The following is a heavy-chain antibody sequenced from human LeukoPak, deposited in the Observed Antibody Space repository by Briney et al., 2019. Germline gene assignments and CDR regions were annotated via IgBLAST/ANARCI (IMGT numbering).Heavy chain of an antibody. CDR3: ARILRIGYSSSLSYFDY. J-gene: IGHJ4*02. Sequence: TSETLSLTCTVSGGSISSSSYYWGWIRQPPGKGLEWIGSIYYSGSTYYNPSLKSRVTISVDTSKNQFSLKLSSVTAADTAVYYCARILRIGYSSSLSYFDYWGQGTLVTVSS. D-gene: IGHD6-6*01. CDR1: GGSISSSSYY. V-gene: IGHV4-39*01. CDR2: IYYSGST.